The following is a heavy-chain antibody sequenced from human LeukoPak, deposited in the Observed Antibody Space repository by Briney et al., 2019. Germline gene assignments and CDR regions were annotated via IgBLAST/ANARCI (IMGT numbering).Heavy chain of an antibody. V-gene: IGHV3-48*03. J-gene: IGHJ6*03. Sequence: SGGSLRLSCAASGFTFSSYEMNWVRQAPGKGLEWVSYISSSGSTIYYEDSVKGRFTISRDNAKNSLYLQMNSLRAEDTAVYYCASDPAKRFGYYYYMDVWGKGTTVTVSS. CDR3: ASDPAKRFGYYYYMDV. D-gene: IGHD3-10*01. CDR1: GFTFSSYE. CDR2: ISSSGSTI.